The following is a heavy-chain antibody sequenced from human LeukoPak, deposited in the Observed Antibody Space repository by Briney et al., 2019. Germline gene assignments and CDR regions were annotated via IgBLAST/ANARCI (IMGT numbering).Heavy chain of an antibody. CDR3: ARVVVAATTYWFDP. Sequence: ASVKVSCKASGGTFSSYAISWVRQAPGQGLEWMGGIIPIFGTANYAQKFQGRVTITADESTSTAYMELSSLRSEDTAVYYCARVVVAATTYWFDPWGQGTTVTVSS. D-gene: IGHD2-15*01. V-gene: IGHV1-69*01. J-gene: IGHJ5*01. CDR1: GGTFSSYA. CDR2: IIPIFGTA.